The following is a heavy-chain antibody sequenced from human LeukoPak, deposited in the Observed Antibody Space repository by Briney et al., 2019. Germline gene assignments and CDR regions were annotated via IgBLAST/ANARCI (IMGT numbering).Heavy chain of an antibody. CDR3: ARAEHIVVVTALGY. Sequence: ASVKVSCKASGYTFTSYAMHWVRQAPGQRLEWMGWINAGNGNTKYSQKFQGRVTITRDTSASTAYMELGSLRSEDTAVYYCARAEHIVVVTALGYWGQGTLVTVSS. D-gene: IGHD2-21*02. J-gene: IGHJ4*02. CDR2: INAGNGNT. CDR1: GYTFTSYA. V-gene: IGHV1-3*01.